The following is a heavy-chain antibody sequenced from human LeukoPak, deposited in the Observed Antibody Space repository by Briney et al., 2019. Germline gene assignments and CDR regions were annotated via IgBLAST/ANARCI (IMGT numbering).Heavy chain of an antibody. CDR1: GFTFSSYS. CDR2: ISSSSSYI. CDR3: ARAGAAAGNFDY. J-gene: IGHJ4*02. D-gene: IGHD6-13*01. V-gene: IGHV3-21*01. Sequence: GGALRLSCAASGFTFSSYSMNWVRQAPGKGLEGVSSISSSSSYIYYADSVKGRFTISRDNAKNSLYLQMNSLRAEDTAVYYCARAGAAAGNFDYWGQGTLVTVSS.